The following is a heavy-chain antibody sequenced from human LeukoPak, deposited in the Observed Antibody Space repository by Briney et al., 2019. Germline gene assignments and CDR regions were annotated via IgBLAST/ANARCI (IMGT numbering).Heavy chain of an antibody. D-gene: IGHD5-18*01. CDR2: IYYSGST. J-gene: IGHJ4*02. CDR3: ARSIGSYGIDPFDY. CDR1: GGSISSNY. Sequence: SETLSLTCTVYGGSISSNYWSWIRQPPGKGLEWIGYIYYSGSTNYNPSLKSRVTISVDTSKNQFSLKLSSVTAADTAVYYCARSIGSYGIDPFDYWGQGTLVTVSS. V-gene: IGHV4-59*01.